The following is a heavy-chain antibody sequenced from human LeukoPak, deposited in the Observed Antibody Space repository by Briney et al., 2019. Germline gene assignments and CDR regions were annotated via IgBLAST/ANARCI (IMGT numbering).Heavy chain of an antibody. Sequence: GGSLRLSCAASGFTFSSYAMSWVRQAPGKGLEWVAVISYDGSNKYYADSVKGRFTISRDNSKNTLYLQMNSLRAEDTAVYYCASPMKYSSSPGYFDYWGQGTLVTVS. V-gene: IGHV3-30-3*01. J-gene: IGHJ4*02. CDR1: GFTFSSYA. CDR2: ISYDGSNK. D-gene: IGHD6-6*01. CDR3: ASPMKYSSSPGYFDY.